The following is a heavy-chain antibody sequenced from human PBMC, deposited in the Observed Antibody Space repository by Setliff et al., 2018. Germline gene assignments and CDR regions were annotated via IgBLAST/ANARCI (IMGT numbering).Heavy chain of an antibody. J-gene: IGHJ4*02. Sequence: SETLSLTCAVSGYSISSGYHWGWIRQPPGKGLEWIGSIYHSGSTYYNPSLKSRVTISVDTSKNQFSLKLSSVTAADTAVYYCARQLRYFDWLHPLGYFDYWGQGTLVTVSS. D-gene: IGHD3-9*01. CDR3: ARQLRYFDWLHPLGYFDY. CDR1: GYSISSGYH. V-gene: IGHV4-38-2*01. CDR2: IYHSGST.